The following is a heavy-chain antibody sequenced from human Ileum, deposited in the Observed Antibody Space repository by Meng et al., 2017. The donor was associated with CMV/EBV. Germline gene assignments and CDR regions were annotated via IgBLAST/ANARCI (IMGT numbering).Heavy chain of an antibody. CDR1: GFSVHTDGMA. V-gene: IGHV2-5*02. D-gene: IGHD2-8*02. CDR3: AHLSARRTEKFDY. J-gene: IGHJ4*02. CDR2: IYWDGDK. Sequence: HISLYESCPALVKPPQTLTMTCTFSGFSVHTDGMAVAWVRQRPGKALGLLAVIYWDGDKRYRSSLKTRLTITKDTSKDQVFLTMTNMDPLDTATYYCAHLSARRTEKFDYWGQGVLVTVSS.